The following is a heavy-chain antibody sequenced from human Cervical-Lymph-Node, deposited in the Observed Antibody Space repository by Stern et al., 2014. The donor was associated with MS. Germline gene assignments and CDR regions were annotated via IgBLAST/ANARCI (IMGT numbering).Heavy chain of an antibody. V-gene: IGHV5-51*01. CDR1: GYSFTSYW. Sequence: EVQLVQSGAEVKKPGESLKISCKGSGYSFTSYWIGWVRQMPGKGLEWMGIIYPGDSATRCSPSFQGQVTISADKSISTAYLQWSSLKASDTAMYYCARRDDYGDYGWYFDLWGRGTLVTVSS. CDR3: ARRDDYGDYGWYFDL. J-gene: IGHJ2*01. D-gene: IGHD4-17*01. CDR2: IYPGDSAT.